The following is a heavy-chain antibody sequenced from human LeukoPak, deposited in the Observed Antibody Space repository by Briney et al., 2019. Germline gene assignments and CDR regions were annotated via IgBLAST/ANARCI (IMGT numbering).Heavy chain of an antibody. J-gene: IGHJ5*02. V-gene: IGHV3-11*01. CDR1: GFTFIGYG. Sequence: GGSLRLSCVTSGFTFIGYGMSWIRQAPGKGLEWVSYISSSGSTIYYADSVKGRFTISRDNAKNSLYLQMNSLRAEDTAVYYCHCSGGNCYTPWGQGTLVTVSS. CDR3: HCSGGNCYTP. CDR2: ISSSGSTI. D-gene: IGHD2-15*01.